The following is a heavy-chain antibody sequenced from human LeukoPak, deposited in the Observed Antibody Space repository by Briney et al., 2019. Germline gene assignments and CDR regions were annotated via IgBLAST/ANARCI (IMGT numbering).Heavy chain of an antibody. Sequence: GGSLRLSCAGSGFTFSDYYMSWIRQAPGKGLEWVSYISSSGSTIYYADSVKGRFTISRDNAKNSLYLQMNSLRAEDTAVYYCARDLSYYDILTGYHDAFDIWGQGTMVTVSS. J-gene: IGHJ3*02. CDR2: ISSSGSTI. CDR1: GFTFSDYY. CDR3: ARDLSYYDILTGYHDAFDI. V-gene: IGHV3-11*01. D-gene: IGHD3-9*01.